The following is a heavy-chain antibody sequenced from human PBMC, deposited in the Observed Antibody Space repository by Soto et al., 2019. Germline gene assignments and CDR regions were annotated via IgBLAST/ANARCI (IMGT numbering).Heavy chain of an antibody. J-gene: IGHJ6*03. CDR1: GGSFSGYY. V-gene: IGHV4-34*01. Sequence: SETLSLTCAVYGGSFSGYYWSWIRQPPGKGLEWIGEINHSGSTNYNPSLKSRVTISVDTSKNQFSLKLSSVTAADTAVYYCARSRRGIVLFPYYYMDVWGKGTTVTVSS. D-gene: IGHD2-8*01. CDR2: INHSGST. CDR3: ARSRRGIVLFPYYYMDV.